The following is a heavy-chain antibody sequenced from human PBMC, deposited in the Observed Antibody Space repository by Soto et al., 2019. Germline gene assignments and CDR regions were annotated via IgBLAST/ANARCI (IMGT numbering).Heavy chain of an antibody. CDR3: ARTNYDILTGYPDYYFDY. D-gene: IGHD3-9*01. Sequence: QIQLVESGGGLVKPGGSLSLSCEASGFTFSGYFLTWIRQVPGKGLEWVSSISSTSSYTNYADSVRGRFTISRDNAKKSLYLQMNSLRAEDTAVYYCARTNYDILTGYPDYYFDYWGQGTLVTVSP. V-gene: IGHV3-11*05. CDR1: GFTFSGYF. CDR2: ISSTSSYT. J-gene: IGHJ4*02.